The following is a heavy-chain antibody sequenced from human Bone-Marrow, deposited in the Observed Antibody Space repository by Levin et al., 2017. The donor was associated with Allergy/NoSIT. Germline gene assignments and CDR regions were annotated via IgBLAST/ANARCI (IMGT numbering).Heavy chain of an antibody. Sequence: ASVKVSCKASGGTFSSYAISWVRQAPGQGLEWMGGIIPIFGTANYAQKFQGRVTITADKSTSTAYMELSSLRSEDTAVYYCARSEGVTHPPFFDYWGQGTLVTVSS. CDR1: GGTFSSYA. CDR3: ARSEGVTHPPFFDY. CDR2: IIPIFGTA. J-gene: IGHJ4*02. D-gene: IGHD4-11*01. V-gene: IGHV1-69*06.